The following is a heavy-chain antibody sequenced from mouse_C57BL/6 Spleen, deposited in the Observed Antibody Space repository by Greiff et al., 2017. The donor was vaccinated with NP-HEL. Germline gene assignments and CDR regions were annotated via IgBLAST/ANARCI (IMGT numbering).Heavy chain of an antibody. D-gene: IGHD1-1*01. CDR1: GFNIKDDY. V-gene: IGHV14-4*01. CDR2: IDPENGDT. Sequence: VQLQQSGAELVRPGASVKLSCTASGFNIKDDYMHWVKQRPEQGLEWIGWIDPENGDTEYASKFQGKATITADTSSNTACLQLSSLTSEDTAVYYCTTRGSSFDYWGQGTTLTVSS. CDR3: TTRGSSFDY. J-gene: IGHJ2*01.